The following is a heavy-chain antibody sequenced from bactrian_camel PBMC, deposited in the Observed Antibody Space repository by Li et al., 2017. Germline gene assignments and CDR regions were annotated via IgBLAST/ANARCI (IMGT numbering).Heavy chain of an antibody. V-gene: IGHV3S9*01. Sequence: HVQLVESGGGSVQPGGSLRLSCGASGHTYSSNYMGWFRQVPGREREGVAGLDSDGTTTYADFVKGRFTVSKDNEKNILYLQMDNLKPEDSAVYYCAADRSRAYCRGTYCCDMSYGGRGTQVTV. CDR2: LDSDGTT. D-gene: IGHD2*01. CDR3: AADRSRAYCRGTYCCDMSY. J-gene: IGHJ4*01. CDR1: GHTYSSNY.